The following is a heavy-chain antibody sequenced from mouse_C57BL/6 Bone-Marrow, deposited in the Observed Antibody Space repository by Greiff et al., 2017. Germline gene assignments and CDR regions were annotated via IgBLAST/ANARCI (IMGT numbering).Heavy chain of an antibody. CDR3: AGYAAWFAY. CDR2: ISYDGSN. D-gene: IGHD6-5*01. CDR1: GYSITSGYY. V-gene: IGHV3-6*01. Sequence: EVKLVESGPGLVKPSQSLSLTCSVTGYSITSGYYWNWIRQFPGNKLEWMGYISYDGSNNYNPSLKNRISITRDTSKNQFFLKLNSVTTEDTATYYCAGYAAWFAYGGQGTLVTVSA. J-gene: IGHJ3*01.